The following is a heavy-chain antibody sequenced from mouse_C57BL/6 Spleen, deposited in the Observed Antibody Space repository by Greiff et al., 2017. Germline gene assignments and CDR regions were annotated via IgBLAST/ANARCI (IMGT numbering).Heavy chain of an antibody. V-gene: IGHV1-64*01. Sequence: VQLQQPGAELVKPGASVKLSCKASGYTFTSYWMHWVKQRPGQGLEWIGMIHPNSGSTNYNEKFKSKATLTVDKSSSTAYMQLSSLTSEDSAVYYCASYGNYPYAMDYWGQGTSVTVSS. CDR2: IHPNSGST. D-gene: IGHD2-1*01. CDR3: ASYGNYPYAMDY. CDR1: GYTFTSYW. J-gene: IGHJ4*01.